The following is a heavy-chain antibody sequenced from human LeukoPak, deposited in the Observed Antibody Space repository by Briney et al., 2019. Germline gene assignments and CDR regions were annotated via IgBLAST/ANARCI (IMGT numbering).Heavy chain of an antibody. CDR1: GFTFSTYT. Sequence: PGGSLRLSCAASGFTFSTYTMNWVRQAPGKGLEWISSITSNSKYIFYGDSLKGRFTISRDNAKNSLYLQMNSLRAEDTAVYYCATEVRGASGPMNDWGQGTLVTVSS. CDR3: ATEVRGASGPMND. CDR2: ITSNSKYI. D-gene: IGHD3-10*01. V-gene: IGHV3-21*01. J-gene: IGHJ4*02.